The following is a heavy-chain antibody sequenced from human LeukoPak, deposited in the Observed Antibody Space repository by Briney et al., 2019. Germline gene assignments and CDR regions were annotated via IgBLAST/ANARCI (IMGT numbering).Heavy chain of an antibody. CDR3: ARDLEANYDFWSGHAFDI. Sequence: GASVKVSCKASGYTFTSYGISWVRQAPGQGLEWMGWISAYNGNTNYAQKLQGRVTMTTDTSTSTAYMELRSLRSDDTAVYYCARDLEANYDFWSGHAFDIWGQGTMVTVSS. CDR2: ISAYNGNT. V-gene: IGHV1-18*01. CDR1: GYTFTSYG. J-gene: IGHJ3*02. D-gene: IGHD3-3*01.